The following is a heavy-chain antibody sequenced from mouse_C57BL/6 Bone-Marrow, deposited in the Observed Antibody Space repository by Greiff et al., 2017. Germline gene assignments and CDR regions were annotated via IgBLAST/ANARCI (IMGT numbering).Heavy chain of an antibody. CDR2: ISNGGGST. CDR3: ARSYYWYFDV. J-gene: IGHJ1*03. V-gene: IGHV5-12*01. Sequence: EVQLVESGGGLVQPGGSLKLSCAASGFTFSDYYMYWVRQTPEKRLEWVAYISNGGGSTYYPDTVKGRFTISRDNAKNTLYLQMSRLKSEDTAMYYCARSYYWYFDVWGTGTTVTVSS. CDR1: GFTFSDYY.